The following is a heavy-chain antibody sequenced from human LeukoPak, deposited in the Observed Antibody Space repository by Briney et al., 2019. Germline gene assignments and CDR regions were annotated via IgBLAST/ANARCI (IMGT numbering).Heavy chain of an antibody. CDR3: ARGGIVGATSDAFDI. J-gene: IGHJ3*02. CDR1: GYTFTSYY. V-gene: IGHV1-46*01. D-gene: IGHD1-26*01. Sequence: GASVKVSCKASGYTFTSYYMHWVRQAPGQGLEWMGIINPSGGSTSYAQKFQGRVTMTRDMSTSTVYMELSSLRSEDTAVYYCARGGIVGATSDAFDIWGQGTMVTVSS. CDR2: INPSGGST.